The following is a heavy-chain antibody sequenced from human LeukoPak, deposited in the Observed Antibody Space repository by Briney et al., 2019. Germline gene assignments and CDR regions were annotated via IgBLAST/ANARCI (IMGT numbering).Heavy chain of an antibody. CDR3: AREAYTTGADY. CDR1: GYTSTSYG. J-gene: IGHJ4*02. CDR2: ISAYNGNA. V-gene: IGHV1-18*01. D-gene: IGHD3-16*01. Sequence: GASVKVSCKASGYTSTSYGISWVRQAPGQGLEWMGWISAYNGNANYVQRPQGRVTLTTDTSTSTAHMELRSLGSDDTAVYYCAREAYTTGADYWGQGTLVAVSS.